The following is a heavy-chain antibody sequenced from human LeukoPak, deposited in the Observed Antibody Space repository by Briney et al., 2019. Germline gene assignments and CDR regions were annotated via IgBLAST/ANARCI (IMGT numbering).Heavy chain of an antibody. Sequence: GGSLRLSCAASGFTFSRYWMSWVRQAPGKGLGWVANIRTDGSEKSYVDSVKGRFTISRDNAKNSLYLQMNKLRPEDTAMYYCTRDHIAAGGYWGQGTLVTVSS. CDR3: TRDHIAAGGY. V-gene: IGHV3-7*05. CDR1: GFTFSRYW. J-gene: IGHJ4*02. D-gene: IGHD6-6*01. CDR2: IRTDGSEK.